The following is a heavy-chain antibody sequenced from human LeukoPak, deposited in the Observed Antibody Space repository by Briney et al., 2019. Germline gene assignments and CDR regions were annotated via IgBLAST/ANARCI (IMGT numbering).Heavy chain of an antibody. CDR3: ARHRTDYGGNDNYFDY. D-gene: IGHD4-23*01. J-gene: IGHJ4*02. CDR1: GGSMSSYY. Sequence: PSETLSLTCTVSGGSMSSYYWSWIRQPPGKGLEWIGYIYYSGSTNYNPSLKSRVTISVDTSKNQFSLKLSSVTAADTAVYYCARHRTDYGGNDNYFDYWGQGTLVTVSS. V-gene: IGHV4-59*01. CDR2: IYYSGST.